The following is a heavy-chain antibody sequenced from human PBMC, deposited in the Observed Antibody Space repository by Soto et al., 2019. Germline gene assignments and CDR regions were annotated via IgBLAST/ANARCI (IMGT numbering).Heavy chain of an antibody. Sequence: SETLSLTCTVSGGSINSGDYSWTWIRQPPGKGLEWIGYIYYSGSTNYNPSLKSRVTISVDTSKNQFSLKLSSVTAADTAVYYCARGWGLVFDYWGQGTLVTVSS. V-gene: IGHV4-61*08. J-gene: IGHJ4*02. CDR1: GGSINSGDYS. CDR2: IYYSGST. CDR3: ARGWGLVFDY. D-gene: IGHD2-21*02.